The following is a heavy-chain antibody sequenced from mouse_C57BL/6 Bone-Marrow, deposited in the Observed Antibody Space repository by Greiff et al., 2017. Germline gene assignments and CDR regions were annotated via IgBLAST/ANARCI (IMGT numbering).Heavy chain of an antibody. Sequence: EVKVVESGGGLVQPGGSMKLSCAASGFTFSDAWMDWVRQSPEKGLEWVAEIRNKANNHATYYAESVKGRFTISRDDSKGSVYLQMNSLRAEDTGMYYCTRTAQAKAWFAYWGQGTLVTVSA. CDR2: IRNKANNHAT. CDR3: TRTAQAKAWFAY. D-gene: IGHD3-2*02. J-gene: IGHJ3*01. V-gene: IGHV6-6*01. CDR1: GFTFSDAW.